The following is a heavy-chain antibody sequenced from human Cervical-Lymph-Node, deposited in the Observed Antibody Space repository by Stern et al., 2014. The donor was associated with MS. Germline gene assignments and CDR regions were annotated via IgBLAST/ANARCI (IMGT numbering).Heavy chain of an antibody. Sequence: VQLVQSGGGVVQPGKSLRLSCGTSGFTFTSYAMHWVRQAPGKGLDRVAGVSYDGLNEYYADSVKGRFTISRDNSKKTVSLQMNSLRPEDTALYYCARGAYTYGFDGFSGAFDLWGQGTMVTVYS. D-gene: IGHD5-18*01. CDR3: ARGAYTYGFDGFSGAFDL. CDR2: VSYDGLNE. V-gene: IGHV3-30*04. CDR1: GFTFTSYA. J-gene: IGHJ3*01.